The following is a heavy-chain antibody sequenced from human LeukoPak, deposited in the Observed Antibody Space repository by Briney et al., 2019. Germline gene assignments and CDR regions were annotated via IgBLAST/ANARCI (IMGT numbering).Heavy chain of an antibody. Sequence: SETLSLTXAVYGGSFSGYYWSWIRQPPGKGLEWIGEINHSGSTNYNPSLKSRVTMSVDTSKNQFSLKLSSVTAADTAVYYCARHVSDYYDSSGYYYHNWFDPWGQGTLVTVSS. CDR3: ARHVSDYYDSSGYYYHNWFDP. J-gene: IGHJ5*02. D-gene: IGHD3-22*01. CDR1: GGSFSGYY. CDR2: INHSGST. V-gene: IGHV4-34*01.